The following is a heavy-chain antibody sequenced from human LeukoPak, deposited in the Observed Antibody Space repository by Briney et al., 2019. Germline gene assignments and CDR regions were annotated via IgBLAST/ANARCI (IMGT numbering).Heavy chain of an antibody. CDR3: ARWQGDSSNWVRTRGYGMDV. J-gene: IGHJ6*02. CDR1: GGSIGSYY. D-gene: IGHD6-13*01. V-gene: IGHV4-59*01. Sequence: PSETLSLTCSVSGGSIGSYYWNWIRQPPGKGLEWIGCIHYSGYISYNPSLESRVTISADTSKDQFSLKMSSVTAADTALYYCARWQGDSSNWVRTRGYGMDVWGQGITVIVSS. CDR2: IHYSGYI.